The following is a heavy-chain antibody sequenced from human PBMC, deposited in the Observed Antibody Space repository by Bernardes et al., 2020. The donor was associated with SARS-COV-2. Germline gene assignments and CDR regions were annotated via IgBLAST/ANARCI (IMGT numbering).Heavy chain of an antibody. Sequence: GGSLRLSCAASGFSFSSYGMNWVRQAPGKGLEWVSCISRNTKTTYYADSVKGRFTISRDNSKNSLYLQMNSLGAEDTAVYYCARDQYYYDSSGYYSFDSWGQGILVTVSS. CDR2: ISRNTKTT. CDR1: GFSFSSYG. CDR3: ARDQYYYDSSGYYSFDS. V-gene: IGHV3-21*01. J-gene: IGHJ4*02. D-gene: IGHD3-22*01.